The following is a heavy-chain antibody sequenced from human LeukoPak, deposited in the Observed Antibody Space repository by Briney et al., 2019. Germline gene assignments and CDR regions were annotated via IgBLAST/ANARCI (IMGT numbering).Heavy chain of an antibody. J-gene: IGHJ4*02. CDR1: GGSFSGYY. V-gene: IGHV4-34*01. CDR3: ARAGTYSSGWVY. CDR2: INHSGST. D-gene: IGHD6-19*01. Sequence: SETLSLTCAVYGGSFSGYYWSWIRHPPGKGLEWIGEINHSGSTNYNPSLKSRVTISVDTSKNQFSLKLSSVTAADTAVYYCARAGTYSSGWVYWGQGTLVTVSS.